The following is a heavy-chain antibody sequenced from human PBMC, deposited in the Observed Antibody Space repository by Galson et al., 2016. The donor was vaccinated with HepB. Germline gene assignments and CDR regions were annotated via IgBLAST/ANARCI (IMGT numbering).Heavy chain of an antibody. CDR3: ASSNKLRYYYGSEHWYFDL. D-gene: IGHD3-10*01. Sequence: SLRLSCAAAGFTFSNYYMSWIRQSPGKRLEWVSYISNSGSYTKYADSVKGRFTISRDNAKNSLYLQMNRLRAEDTAVYYRASSNKLRYYYGSEHWYFDLWGRGTLVAVSS. CDR2: ISNSGSYT. CDR1: GFTFSNYY. J-gene: IGHJ2*01. V-gene: IGHV3-11*03.